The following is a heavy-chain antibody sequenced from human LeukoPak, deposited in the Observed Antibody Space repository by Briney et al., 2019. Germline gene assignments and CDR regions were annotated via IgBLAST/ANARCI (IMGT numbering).Heavy chain of an antibody. CDR3: ARSRAAAGSKGYYFDY. CDR2: MNPNSGNT. J-gene: IGHJ4*02. Sequence: AASVKVSCKASGYTLTSYDINWVRQATGQGLEWMGWMNPNSGNTGYAQKFQGRVTITRNTSISTAYMELSSLRSEDTAVYYCARSRAAAGSKGYYFDYWGQGTLVTVSS. D-gene: IGHD6-13*01. V-gene: IGHV1-8*03. CDR1: GYTLTSYD.